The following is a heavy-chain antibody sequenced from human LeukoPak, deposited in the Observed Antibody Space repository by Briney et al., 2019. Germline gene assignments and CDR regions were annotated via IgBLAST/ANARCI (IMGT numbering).Heavy chain of an antibody. J-gene: IGHJ4*02. D-gene: IGHD6-19*01. V-gene: IGHV3-7*01. CDR2: IKQDGSEK. Sequence: GGSLRLSCAASGFTFSSYWMSWVRQAPGKGLEWVANIKQDGSEKYYVDSVKGRFTISRDNAKNSLYLQMNSLRAEDTAVYYCVRDRVIAVAGTGPDYWGQGTLVTVSS. CDR1: GFTFSSYW. CDR3: VRDRVIAVAGTGPDY.